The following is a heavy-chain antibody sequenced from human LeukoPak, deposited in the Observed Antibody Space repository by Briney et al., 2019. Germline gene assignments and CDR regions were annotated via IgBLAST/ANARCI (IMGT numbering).Heavy chain of an antibody. V-gene: IGHV3-33*01. J-gene: IGHJ3*02. CDR1: GFTFGNYG. Sequence: PGGSLRLSCAASGFTFGNYGMHWVRQAPGKGLEWVSVIGRDGSRRYYADSVKGRFIISRDNAKNTLSLQMDTLTAEDTAVYSCARDDDYDGNGLDIWGHGTMVTVSS. CDR2: IGRDGSRR. CDR3: ARDDDYDGNGLDI. D-gene: IGHD3-16*01.